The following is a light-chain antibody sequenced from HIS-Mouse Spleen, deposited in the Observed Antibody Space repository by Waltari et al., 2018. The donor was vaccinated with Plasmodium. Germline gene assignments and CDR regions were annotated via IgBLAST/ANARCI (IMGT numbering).Light chain of an antibody. CDR1: SSAVGRYNL. V-gene: IGLV2-23*01. Sequence: QSALTQPASVSGSPGQSITISCPGTSSAVGRYNLVYWYQQHPGKAPKLMIYEGSKRPSGVSNRFSGSKSGNTASLTISGLQAEDEADYYCCSYAGSSTWVFGGGTKLTVL. CDR2: EGS. J-gene: IGLJ3*02. CDR3: CSYAGSSTWV.